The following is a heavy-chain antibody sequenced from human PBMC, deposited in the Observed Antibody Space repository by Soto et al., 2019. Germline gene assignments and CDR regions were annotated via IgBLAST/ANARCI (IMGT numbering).Heavy chain of an antibody. CDR1: GFTFDDYD. J-gene: IGHJ1*01. D-gene: IGHD3-16*01. V-gene: IGHV3-20*04. CDR2: ISWNGGSI. Sequence: EVQLVESGGGVVRPGGSLRLSCTASGFTFDDYDINWVRQRPGRGLEWVSSISWNGGSIGYADSVKGRFTISRDNAKNSLYLQMNSLRAEDTALYFCARRGEWSSAFQHWGQGTLVTVSS. CDR3: ARRGEWSSAFQH.